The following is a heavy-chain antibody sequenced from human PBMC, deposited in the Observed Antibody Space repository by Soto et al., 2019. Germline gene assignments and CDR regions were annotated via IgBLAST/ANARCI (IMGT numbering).Heavy chain of an antibody. CDR2: IWYDGSNK. Sequence: PGGSLRLSCAASGFTFSSYGMHWVRQAPGKGLEWVAVIWYDGSNKYYADSVKGRFTISRDNSKNTLYLQMNSLRAEDTAVYYCAREASLDSSGYYRASGPTDYWGQGTLVTVSS. V-gene: IGHV3-33*01. J-gene: IGHJ4*02. D-gene: IGHD3-22*01. CDR1: GFTFSSYG. CDR3: AREASLDSSGYYRASGPTDY.